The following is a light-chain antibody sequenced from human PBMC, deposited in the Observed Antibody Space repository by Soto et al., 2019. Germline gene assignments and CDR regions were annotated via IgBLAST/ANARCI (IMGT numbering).Light chain of an antibody. Sequence: EIVMTQSPATLSVSPGGSATLSCRASQSVSTNLAWYPQKLGQAPRLLIYGASTRATGIPVRFSGSRSGTAFTLTISSLQSADFAVYFCQQYNYWPLTFGGGTKVEIK. CDR2: GAS. V-gene: IGKV3-15*01. J-gene: IGKJ4*01. CDR3: QQYNYWPLT. CDR1: QSVSTN.